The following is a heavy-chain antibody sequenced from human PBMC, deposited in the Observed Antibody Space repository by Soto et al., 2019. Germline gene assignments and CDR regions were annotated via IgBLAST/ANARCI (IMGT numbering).Heavy chain of an antibody. V-gene: IGHV3-7*01. Sequence: GGSLRLSCAASGFTFNNFWMTSVRQAPGKGLEWVASIRQDGGEKYYVDSVKGRFTISRDNTKNSLFLQMNSLRAEDTGVYYCARERRGSSGSYYFDSWGQGTLVTVSS. CDR2: IRQDGGEK. CDR3: ARERRGSSGSYYFDS. CDR1: GFTFNNFW. J-gene: IGHJ4*02. D-gene: IGHD6-19*01.